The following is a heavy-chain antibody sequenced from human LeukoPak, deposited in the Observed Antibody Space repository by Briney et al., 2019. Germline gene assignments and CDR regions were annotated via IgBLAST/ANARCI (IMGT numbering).Heavy chain of an antibody. CDR2: ISYDGSNK. V-gene: IGHV3-30*04. Sequence: GRSLRLSCAASGFTFSSYAMHWVRQAPGKGLEWVAVISYDGSNKYYADSVKGRFTISIDNSKNTLYLQMNSLRAEDTAVYYCARSRGSITARPDYYYYYMDVWGKGTTVTVAS. CDR1: GFTFSSYA. CDR3: ARSRGSITARPDYYYYYMDV. J-gene: IGHJ6*03. D-gene: IGHD6-6*01.